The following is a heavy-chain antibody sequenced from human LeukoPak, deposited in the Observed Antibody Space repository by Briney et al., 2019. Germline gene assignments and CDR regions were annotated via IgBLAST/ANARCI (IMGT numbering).Heavy chain of an antibody. Sequence: GGSLRLPCAASGSNFSSYGMHWVRQAPGKGLEWVAFIRSDGAIKYYADSVKGRFTISRDNAKNSLYLEMNSLRADDTALYYCAKGNWGNPFDIWGQGTMVTVFS. CDR3: AKGNWGNPFDI. V-gene: IGHV3-30*02. D-gene: IGHD7-27*01. CDR2: IRSDGAIK. J-gene: IGHJ3*02. CDR1: GSNFSSYG.